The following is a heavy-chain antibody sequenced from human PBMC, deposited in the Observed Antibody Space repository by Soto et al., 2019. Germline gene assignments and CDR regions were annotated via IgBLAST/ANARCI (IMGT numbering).Heavy chain of an antibody. J-gene: IGHJ4*02. CDR1: GGTLSSFA. CDR2: IFPVFGAA. Sequence: QVHLVQSGAEEKKPGSSVRVSCKASGGTLSSFAINCVRQAPGQGLEWMGGIFPVFGAANYAQRFQARVTISADETTGTAYMELSSLRSDDTAVYYCARRTGIYCSGCSCHTNYFDYWGQGTLVTVSS. D-gene: IGHD2-15*01. V-gene: IGHV1-69*01. CDR3: ARRTGIYCSGCSCHTNYFDY.